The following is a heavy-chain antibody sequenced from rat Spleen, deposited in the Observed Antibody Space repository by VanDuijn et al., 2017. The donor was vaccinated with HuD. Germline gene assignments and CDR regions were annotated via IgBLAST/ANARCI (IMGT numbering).Heavy chain of an antibody. V-gene: IGHV5-19*01. D-gene: IGHD1-12*03. J-gene: IGHJ3*01. CDR3: TRDEDYDGYYHVPVAY. CDR2: ISYEGSST. Sequence: EVQLVESGGGLVQPGRSLKLSCVASGFTFSNYGMHWIRQAPKKGLEWVASISYEGSSTYYGDSVKGRFTISRDNAKSTLYLQMDSLRSEDTATYYCTRDEDYDGYYHVPVAYWGQGTLVTVSS. CDR1: GFTFSNYG.